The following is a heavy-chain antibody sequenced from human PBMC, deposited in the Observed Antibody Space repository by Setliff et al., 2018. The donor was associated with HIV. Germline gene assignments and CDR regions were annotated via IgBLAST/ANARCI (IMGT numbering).Heavy chain of an antibody. CDR1: GGFMNNYS. CDR2: IYASGNS. Sequence: SETLSLTCSVSGGFMNNYSWNWIRQPAGKGLEWIGRIYASGNSNYNPSLKDRVTMSMDASRNFFSLEMTSVAAADTAMYFCARGKDPGLYFDNWRQVMLVTVSS. CDR3: ARGKDPGLYFDN. D-gene: IGHD2-15*01. V-gene: IGHV4-4*07. J-gene: IGHJ4*02.